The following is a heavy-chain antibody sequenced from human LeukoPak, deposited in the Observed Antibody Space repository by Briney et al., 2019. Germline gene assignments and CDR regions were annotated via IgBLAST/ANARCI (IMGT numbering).Heavy chain of an antibody. J-gene: IGHJ3*02. Sequence: GGSLRLSCAASGFTFSSYSMNWVRQAPGKGLEWVSSISSSSSYIYYADSVKGRFTISRDNAKNSLYLQMNSLRAEDTAVYYCARDSFLYSSSWFVFWGAFDIWGQGTMVTVSS. CDR2: ISSSSSYI. D-gene: IGHD6-13*01. CDR3: ARDSFLYSSSWFVFWGAFDI. V-gene: IGHV3-21*01. CDR1: GFTFSSYS.